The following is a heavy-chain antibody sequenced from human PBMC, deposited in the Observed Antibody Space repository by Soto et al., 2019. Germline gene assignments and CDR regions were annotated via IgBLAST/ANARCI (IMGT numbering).Heavy chain of an antibody. J-gene: IGHJ4*02. V-gene: IGHV4-59*08. CDR1: GGSISSYY. CDR2: IYYSGST. Sequence: SETLSLTCTVSGGSISSYYWSWIRQPPGKGLEWIGYIYYSGSTNYNPSLKSRVTISVDTSKNQFSLKLSSVTAADTAVYYCATRYCSGGGCYLDYWGQGTLVTVSS. D-gene: IGHD2-15*01. CDR3: ATRYCSGGGCYLDY.